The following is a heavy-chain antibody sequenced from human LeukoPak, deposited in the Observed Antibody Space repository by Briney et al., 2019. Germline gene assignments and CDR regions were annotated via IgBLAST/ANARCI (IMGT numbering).Heavy chain of an antibody. CDR2: ISYDGSNK. Sequence: GRSLRLSCAASGFTFSSYAMHWVRQAPGKGLEWVAVISYDGSNKYYADSVKGRFTISRDNSKNTLYLRMNSLRAEDTAVYYCARGRRDSPQFVMRTDYFDYWGQGTLVTVSS. CDR1: GFTFSSYA. CDR3: ARGRRDSPQFVMRTDYFDY. D-gene: IGHD5-24*01. J-gene: IGHJ4*02. V-gene: IGHV3-30-3*01.